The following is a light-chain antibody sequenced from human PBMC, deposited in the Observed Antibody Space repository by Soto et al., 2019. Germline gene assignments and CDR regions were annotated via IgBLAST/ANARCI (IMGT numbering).Light chain of an antibody. CDR3: QQCDTYPLT. CDR1: QTTSGW. Sequence: DIQMTQSPSTLSASVGDRVTITCRASQTTSGWLAWYQQKPGKAPKLLIYKSSILESGVPSRFSGSRSGTEFTPTISTLQPDDFATYYCQQCDTYPLTFGGGTKVEI. J-gene: IGKJ4*01. V-gene: IGKV1-5*03. CDR2: KSS.